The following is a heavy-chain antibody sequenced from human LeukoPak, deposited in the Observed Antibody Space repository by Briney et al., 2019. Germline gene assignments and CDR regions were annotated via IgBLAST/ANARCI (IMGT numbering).Heavy chain of an antibody. CDR2: ISGSGTGT. CDR1: GFTFSSYA. J-gene: IGHJ4*02. CDR3: AKVSSSGWYDPFDY. V-gene: IGHV3-23*01. D-gene: IGHD6-19*01. Sequence: GGSLRLSCAASGFTFSSYAMSWVRQAPGKGLEWVSSISGSGTGTYHADSVRGRFTISRDNPKNTLYLQMNSLRDEDTAVYYCAKVSSSGWYDPFDYWGQGTLVTVSS.